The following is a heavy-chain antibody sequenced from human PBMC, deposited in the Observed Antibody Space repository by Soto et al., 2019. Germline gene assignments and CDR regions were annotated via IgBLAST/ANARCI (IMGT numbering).Heavy chain of an antibody. Sequence: EVQLLESGGGLVQPGGSLRLSCAASGFTFSSYAMSSVRQAPGKGLEWVSAISGSGGSTYYADSVKGRFTISRDNSKNTLYLQMNSLRAEDTAVYYCAKRGFSSGWYGGYYFDYWGQGTLVTVSS. CDR2: ISGSGGST. V-gene: IGHV3-23*01. CDR1: GFTFSSYA. J-gene: IGHJ4*02. CDR3: AKRGFSSGWYGGYYFDY. D-gene: IGHD6-19*01.